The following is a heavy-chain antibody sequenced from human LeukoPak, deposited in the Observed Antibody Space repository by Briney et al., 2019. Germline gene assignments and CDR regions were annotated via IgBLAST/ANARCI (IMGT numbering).Heavy chain of an antibody. CDR2: ISSSSSTI. CDR3: ARDSLRYCSSTSCYFDY. V-gene: IGHV3-48*01. J-gene: IGHJ4*02. CDR1: GFTFSSYS. Sequence: GGSLRLSCAASGFTFSSYSMNWVRQAPGKGLERVSYISSSSSTIYYADSVKGRFTISRDNAKNSLYLQMNSLRAEDTAVYYCARDSLRYCSSTSCYFDYWGQGTLVTVSS. D-gene: IGHD2-2*01.